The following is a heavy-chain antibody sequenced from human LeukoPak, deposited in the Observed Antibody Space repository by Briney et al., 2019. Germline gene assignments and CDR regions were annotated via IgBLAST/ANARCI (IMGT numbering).Heavy chain of an antibody. Sequence: GGSLRLSCAASGFTFSSYEMNWVRQAPGKGLEWVSYISSSGSTIYYADSVKGRFTISRDNAKNSLYLQMNSRRAEDTAVYYCPRGGTLEYFQHWGQGTLVTVSS. CDR3: PRGGTLEYFQH. CDR1: GFTFSSYE. V-gene: IGHV3-48*03. J-gene: IGHJ1*01. CDR2: ISSSGSTI.